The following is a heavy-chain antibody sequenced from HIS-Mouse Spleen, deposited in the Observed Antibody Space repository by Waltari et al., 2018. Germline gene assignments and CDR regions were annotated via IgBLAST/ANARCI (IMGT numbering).Heavy chain of an antibody. Sequence: QLQLQESGPGLVKPSETLSLTCTVSGGSISSSSYYWSWIRQPPGKGLEWIGYIYYSGGTYYTPSLKSRVTISVDTSKNQFSLKLSSVTAADTAVYYCARGAPYCSGGSCYPKYYFDYWGQGTLVTVSS. J-gene: IGHJ4*02. CDR1: GGSISSSSYY. D-gene: IGHD2-15*01. V-gene: IGHV4-30-4*01. CDR2: IYYSGGT. CDR3: ARGAPYCSGGSCYPKYYFDY.